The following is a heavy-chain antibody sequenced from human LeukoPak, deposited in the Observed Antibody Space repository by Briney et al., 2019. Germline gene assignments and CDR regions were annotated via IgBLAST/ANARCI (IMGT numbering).Heavy chain of an antibody. CDR1: GDSVSSNSAA. J-gene: IGHJ6*03. D-gene: IGHD6-13*01. Sequence: SQTLSLTCAISGDSVSSNSAAWNWIRQSPSRGLEWLGRTYYRSKWYNDYAVSVKSRITINPDTSKNQFSLQLNSVTPEDTAVYYCARGWRGSSPAPPYYYYYMDVWGKGTTVTVSS. V-gene: IGHV6-1*01. CDR2: TYYRSKWYN. CDR3: ARGWRGSSPAPPYYYYYMDV.